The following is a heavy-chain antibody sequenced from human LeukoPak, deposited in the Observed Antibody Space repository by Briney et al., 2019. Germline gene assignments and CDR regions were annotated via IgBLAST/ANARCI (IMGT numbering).Heavy chain of an antibody. CDR1: GGSFSGYY. CDR3: ARGGGSSLSALDY. V-gene: IGHV4-34*01. CDR2: INHSGST. Sequence: SETLSLTCAVYGGSFSGYYWSWIRQPPGKGLEWIGEINHSGSTNYNPSLKSRVTISVDTSKNQFSLKLSSVTAADTAVYYCARGGGSSLSALDYWGQGTLVTVSS. J-gene: IGHJ4*02. D-gene: IGHD6-6*01.